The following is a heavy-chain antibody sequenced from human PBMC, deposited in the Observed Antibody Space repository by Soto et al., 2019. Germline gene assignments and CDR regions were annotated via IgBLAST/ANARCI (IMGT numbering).Heavy chain of an antibody. CDR1: GYTFTSYD. CDR3: ARGGSRHYDFWSGYYGGYYYYYYGMDV. V-gene: IGHV1-8*01. Sequence: ASVKVSCKASGYTFTSYDINWVRQATGQGLEWMGWMNPNSGNTGYAQKFQGRVTMTRTTSISTDYMELSSLRSEDTAVYYCARGGSRHYDFWSGYYGGYYYYYYGMDVWGQGTTVTVSS. D-gene: IGHD3-3*01. J-gene: IGHJ6*02. CDR2: MNPNSGNT.